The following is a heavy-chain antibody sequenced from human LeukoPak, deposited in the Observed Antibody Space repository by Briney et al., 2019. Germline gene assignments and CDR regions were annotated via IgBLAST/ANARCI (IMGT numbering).Heavy chain of an antibody. CDR3: ARGKYYYDSRPVAGWYFDY. CDR2: IIPIFGTA. CDR1: GGTFSSYA. D-gene: IGHD3-22*01. V-gene: IGHV1-69*06. Sequence: SVTVSCTASGGTFSSYAISWVRQAPGQGLEWMGGIIPIFGTANYAQTFQGRVTITADKSTSTAYMELSSLRSEDTAVYYCARGKYYYDSRPVAGWYFDYWGQGTLVTVSS. J-gene: IGHJ4*02.